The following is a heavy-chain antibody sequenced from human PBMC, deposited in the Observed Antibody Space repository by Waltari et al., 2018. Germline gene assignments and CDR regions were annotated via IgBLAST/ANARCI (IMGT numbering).Heavy chain of an antibody. Sequence: QVQLQESGPGLVKPSETLSLTCTVSGGSISSYYWSWIRQPAGKGLEWLGRLYTSGSTNYNPSLKSRVTRSVDTSKNQFSLKLSSVTAADTAVYYCARESRGYSYGRFDYWGQGTLVTVSS. CDR2: LYTSGST. D-gene: IGHD5-18*01. J-gene: IGHJ4*02. V-gene: IGHV4-4*07. CDR3: ARESRGYSYGRFDY. CDR1: GGSISSYY.